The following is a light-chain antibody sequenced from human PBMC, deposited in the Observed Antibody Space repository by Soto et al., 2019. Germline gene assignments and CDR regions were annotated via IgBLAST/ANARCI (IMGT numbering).Light chain of an antibody. J-gene: IGKJ2*01. CDR2: KVS. V-gene: IGKV2-30*01. Sequence: DVVMTQSPLSLPVTLGQPASISCRSXXXLLXXXXXXXLHWFQQRTGQSPRRLIYKVSNRDSGVPDXXXXSGXGXDXXXXXXXXXXEDVGIYYCXXGTHWPYTFGQGTKLEIK. CDR3: XXGTHWPYT. CDR1: XXLLXXXXXXX.